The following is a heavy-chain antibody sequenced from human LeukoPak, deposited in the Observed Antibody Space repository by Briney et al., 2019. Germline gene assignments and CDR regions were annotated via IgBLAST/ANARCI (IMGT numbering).Heavy chain of an antibody. Sequence: SETLSLTCAVSGGSISTSYWSWIRQPPGRGLEYIGYISYSGSTGYNPSLKSRVTISVDTSKNQFSLKLSSVTAADTAVYYCATYPGDSREGYIDYWGQGTLVTVSS. CDR2: ISYSGST. CDR3: ATYPGDSREGYIDY. V-gene: IGHV4-59*08. J-gene: IGHJ4*02. D-gene: IGHD2-21*02. CDR1: GGSISTSY.